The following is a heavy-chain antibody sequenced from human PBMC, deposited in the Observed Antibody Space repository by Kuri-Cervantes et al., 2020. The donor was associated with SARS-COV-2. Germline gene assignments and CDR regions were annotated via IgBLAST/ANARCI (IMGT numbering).Heavy chain of an antibody. D-gene: IGHD2-2*01. V-gene: IGHV3-30*02. J-gene: IGHJ6*03. CDR1: GFTFSSYG. CDR2: IRYDGSNK. Sequence: GGSLRLSCAASGFTFSSYGMHWVRQAPGKGLEWVAFIRYDGSNKYYADSVKGRFTISRDNAKNSLYLQMNSLRAEDTAVYYCARDSCSSTSCYHYYMGVWGKGTTVTVSS. CDR3: ARDSCSSTSCYHYYMGV.